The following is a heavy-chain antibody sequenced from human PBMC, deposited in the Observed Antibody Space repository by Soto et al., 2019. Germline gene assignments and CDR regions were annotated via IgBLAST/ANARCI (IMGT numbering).Heavy chain of an antibody. D-gene: IGHD2-21*02. CDR2: IKQDGSEK. J-gene: IGHJ5*02. CDR1: GFTFSSYW. Sequence: GGSLRLSCAASGFTFSSYWMSWFRQAPGKGLEWVANIKQDGSEKYYVDSVKGRFTISRDNAKNSLYLQMNSLRAEDTAVYYCAGSYCGGDCYTRWFDPWGQGTLVTVST. V-gene: IGHV3-7*01. CDR3: AGSYCGGDCYTRWFDP.